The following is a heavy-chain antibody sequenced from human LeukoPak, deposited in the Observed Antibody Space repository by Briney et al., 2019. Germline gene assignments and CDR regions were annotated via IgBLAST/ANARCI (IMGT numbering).Heavy chain of an antibody. Sequence: PGGSLRLSCAASGFTFSSYDMHWVRQATGKGLEWVSAIGTAGDTYYPGSVKGRFTISRENAKNSLYLQMNSLRAGDTAVHYCARDSGDVYNGAFDIWGQGTMVTVSS. CDR3: ARDSGDVYNGAFDI. CDR1: GFTFSSYD. D-gene: IGHD5-24*01. J-gene: IGHJ3*02. V-gene: IGHV3-13*01. CDR2: IGTAGDT.